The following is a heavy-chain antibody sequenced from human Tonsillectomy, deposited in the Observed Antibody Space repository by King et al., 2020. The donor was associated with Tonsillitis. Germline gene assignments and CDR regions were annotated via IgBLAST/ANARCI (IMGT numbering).Heavy chain of an antibody. V-gene: IGHV3-21*01. CDR3: ARDFNDFWSGYYNH. Sequence: VQLVESGGGLVKPGGSLRLSCAASGFTFSSYTMTWVRQAPGKGLEGVSSISSSGTYIYYAGSLKGRFTISRDNAKNSLFLQMYSLRAADTAVYYCARDFNDFWSGYYNHWGQGTLVTVSS. CDR2: ISSSGTYI. CDR1: GFTFSSYT. J-gene: IGHJ5*02. D-gene: IGHD3-3*01.